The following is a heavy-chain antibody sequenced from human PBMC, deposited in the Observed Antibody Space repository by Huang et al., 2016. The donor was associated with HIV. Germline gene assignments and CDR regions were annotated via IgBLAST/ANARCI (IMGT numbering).Heavy chain of an antibody. V-gene: IGHV1-46*01. D-gene: IGHD6-19*01. Sequence: QVQLVQSGAEVKKPGASVRISCKASGYTFTSNHINWVRQAPGQGLEGMGKSNPSGGRTDDAQKFQDRITMTRDRSTSTVYLELRSLTSDDTAIYYCARVGSGWSLLGDALDFWGRGTMVTVSS. CDR3: ARVGSGWSLLGDALDF. CDR1: GYTFTSNH. J-gene: IGHJ3*01. CDR2: SNPSGGRT.